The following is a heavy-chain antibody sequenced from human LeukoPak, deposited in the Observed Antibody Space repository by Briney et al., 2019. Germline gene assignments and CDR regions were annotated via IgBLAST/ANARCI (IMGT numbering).Heavy chain of an antibody. CDR1: GGSISSSSYY. D-gene: IGHD3-22*01. CDR3: ARSLYDSSAFY. V-gene: IGHV4-39*01. Sequence: SETLSLTCTVSGGSISSSSYYWGWIRQPPGKGLEWIGSIYYSGSTYYNPSLKSRVTISVDTSKNQFSLKLSSVTAADTALYYCARSLYDSSAFYWGQGTLVTVSS. J-gene: IGHJ4*02. CDR2: IYYSGST.